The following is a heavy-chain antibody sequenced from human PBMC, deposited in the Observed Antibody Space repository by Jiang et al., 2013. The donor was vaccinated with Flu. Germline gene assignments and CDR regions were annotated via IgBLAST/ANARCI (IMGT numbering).Heavy chain of an antibody. J-gene: IGHJ3*02. CDR1: GGSISSYY. V-gene: IGHV4-59*08. CDR3: ARPHFWSGPDAFDI. CDR2: IYYSGST. Sequence: GLVKPSETLSLTCTVSGGSISSYYWSWIRQPPGKGLEWIGYIYYSGSTNYNPSLKSRVTISGDTSKNQFSLKLSSVTAADTAVYYCARPHFWSGPDAFDIWGQGTMVTVSS. D-gene: IGHD3-3*02.